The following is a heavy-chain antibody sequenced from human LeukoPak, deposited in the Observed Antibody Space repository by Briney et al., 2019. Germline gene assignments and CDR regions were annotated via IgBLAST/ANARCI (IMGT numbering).Heavy chain of an antibody. D-gene: IGHD7-27*01. CDR2: ISSSSTYI. V-gene: IGHV3-21*01. J-gene: IGHJ3*02. CDR1: GFTFRSFS. CDR3: ARPQDFGLTGMNAFDI. Sequence: PGGSLRLSCAASGFTFRSFSMAWVRQAPGKGLEWVSSISSSSTYIYYADSMKGRFTISRDNAENSLYLQMNSLRAEDTAIYYCARPQDFGLTGMNAFDIWGQGTMVTVSS.